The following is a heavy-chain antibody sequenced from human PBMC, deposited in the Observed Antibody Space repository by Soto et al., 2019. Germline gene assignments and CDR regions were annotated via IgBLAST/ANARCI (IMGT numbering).Heavy chain of an antibody. D-gene: IGHD3-3*01. CDR3: ARGSRFLEWLQDYYMDV. Sequence: GGSLRLSCAASGFTVSSNYMSWVRQAPGKGLEWVSVIYSGGSTYYADSVKGRFIISRDNSKNTLYLQMNSLRAEDTAVYYCARGSRFLEWLQDYYMDVWGKGTTVTVSS. J-gene: IGHJ6*03. V-gene: IGHV3-66*01. CDR2: IYSGGST. CDR1: GFTVSSNY.